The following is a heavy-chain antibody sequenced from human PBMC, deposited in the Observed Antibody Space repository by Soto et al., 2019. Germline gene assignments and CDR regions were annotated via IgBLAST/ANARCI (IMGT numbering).Heavy chain of an antibody. Sequence: QVQLVQSGAEVKKPGASVKVSCKASGYTFTSYYMHWVRQAPGQGLEWMGIINPSGGSTSYAQKFQGRVTMTRDTSTSTVYMELSSLRSEDTAVYYCARDPPASMVAKPPFDSRGQGTLVTVSS. J-gene: IGHJ4*02. D-gene: IGHD5-12*01. V-gene: IGHV1-46*01. CDR2: INPSGGST. CDR1: GYTFTSYY. CDR3: ARDPPASMVAKPPFDS.